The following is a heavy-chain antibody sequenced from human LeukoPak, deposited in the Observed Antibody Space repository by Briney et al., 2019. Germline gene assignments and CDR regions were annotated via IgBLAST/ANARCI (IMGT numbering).Heavy chain of an antibody. CDR2: MSEDGNEI. J-gene: IGHJ4*02. D-gene: IGHD7-27*01. V-gene: IGHV3-7*01. CDR3: ARDLNWETY. CDR1: GFIFSDFS. Sequence: GGSLRLSCTVSGFIFSDFSMSWVRQAPGKGLEWVAKMSEDGNEIFYVDSVKGRFTISRDNTKNTLYLQMNSLRAEDTAVYYCARDLNWETYWGQGTLVSVSS.